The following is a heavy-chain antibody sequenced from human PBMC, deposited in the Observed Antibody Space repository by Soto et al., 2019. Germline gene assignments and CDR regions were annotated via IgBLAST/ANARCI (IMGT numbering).Heavy chain of an antibody. CDR1: GFTFSSNW. J-gene: IGHJ4*02. D-gene: IGHD6-19*01. CDR3: ARGPSGWYGFDY. V-gene: IGHV3-74*01. CDR2: LNSDGTSA. Sequence: EVQLVESGGGLVQRGGSLRLSCAGSGFTFSSNWMPWVRQDPGKGLVWVSRLNSDGTSANYADSVKGRFTISRDNAKNTLFLQMNSLTAEDTALYYCARGPSGWYGFDYWGQGTLVTVSS.